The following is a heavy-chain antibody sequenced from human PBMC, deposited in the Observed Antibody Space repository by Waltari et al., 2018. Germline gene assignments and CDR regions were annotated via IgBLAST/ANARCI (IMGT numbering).Heavy chain of an antibody. V-gene: IGHV3-30*01. CDR3: AREDICRSTTCYTLDY. J-gene: IGHJ4*02. CDR2: MSYDGSSK. Sequence: QGQMVESGGGVVQPGRSLRLPWPASGFTFSSYSIHWVRQAPGKGLEWVALMSYDGSSKYYADSVKGRFTVSRDNSKNTVYLQLNSLRVEDTAVYYCAREDICRSTTCYTLDYWGLGTLVTVSS. D-gene: IGHD2-2*02. CDR1: GFTFSSYS.